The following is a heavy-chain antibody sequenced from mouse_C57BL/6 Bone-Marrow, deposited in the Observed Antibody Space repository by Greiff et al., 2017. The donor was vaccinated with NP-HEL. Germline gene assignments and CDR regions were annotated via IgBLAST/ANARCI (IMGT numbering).Heavy chain of an antibody. CDR2: IHPNSGST. V-gene: IGHV1-64*01. CDR1: GYTFTSYW. CDR3: ARRGYGSSDYFDY. D-gene: IGHD1-1*01. Sequence: QVQLQQPGAELVKPGASVKLSCKASGYTFTSYWMHWVKQRPGQGLEWIGMIHPNSGSTNYNEKFKGKATLTAEKSSSTAYMQLSSLTSEDSAVYFCARRGYGSSDYFDYWGQGTTLTVSS. J-gene: IGHJ2*01.